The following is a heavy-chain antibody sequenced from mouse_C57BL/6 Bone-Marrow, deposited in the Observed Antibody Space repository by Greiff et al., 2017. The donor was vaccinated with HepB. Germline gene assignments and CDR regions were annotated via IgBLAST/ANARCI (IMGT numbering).Heavy chain of an antibody. CDR2: ISYDGSN. CDR3: SRGLYDYDVPWFAY. CDR1: GYSITSGYY. J-gene: IGHJ3*01. D-gene: IGHD2-4*01. Sequence: VQLQESGPGLVKPSPSLSLPCSVSGYSITSGYYWNWIRQFPGNKLEWMGYISYDGSNNYNPSLKNRISITRDTSKNQFFLKLNSVTTEDTAPYYCSRGLYDYDVPWFAYWGQGTLVTVSA. V-gene: IGHV3-6*01.